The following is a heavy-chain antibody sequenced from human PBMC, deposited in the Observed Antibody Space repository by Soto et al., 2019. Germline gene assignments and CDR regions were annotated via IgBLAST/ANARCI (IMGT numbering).Heavy chain of an antibody. V-gene: IGHV5-51*01. J-gene: IGHJ6*03. D-gene: IGHD6-13*01. CDR1: GYSFTSYW. CDR3: ASHEWVPAGYYYYMDV. CDR2: IYPGDSDT. Sequence: LGESLKISCKGSGYSFTSYWIGWVRQMPGKGLEWMGIIYPGDSDTRYSPSFQGQVTISADKSISTAYLQWSSLKASDTAMYYCASHEWVPAGYYYYMDVWGKGTTVTVSS.